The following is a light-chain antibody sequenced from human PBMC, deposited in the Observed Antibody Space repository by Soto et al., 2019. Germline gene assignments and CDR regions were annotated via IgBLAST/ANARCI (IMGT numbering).Light chain of an antibody. Sequence: EIVMTQSPATLSVSPGERATLSCRASQSVTTNLAWYQQKPGQAPRLLIYDASTTAIGIPARFSGSGSGTEFTLTISSLQSEDFALYYCQQYNDWPPKFTFGQGTKLEIK. CDR2: DAS. CDR1: QSVTTN. CDR3: QQYNDWPPKFT. V-gene: IGKV3-15*01. J-gene: IGKJ2*01.